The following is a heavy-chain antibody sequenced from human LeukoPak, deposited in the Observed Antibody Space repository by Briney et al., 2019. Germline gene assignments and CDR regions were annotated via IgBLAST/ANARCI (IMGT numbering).Heavy chain of an antibody. CDR1: GYTLTELS. Sequence: ASVKVSFTVSGYTLTELSMHWVRQAPGKGLEWMGGFDPEDGETIYAQKFQGRVTMTEDTSTDTAYMELSSLRSEDTAVYYCATILGATRYYFDYWGQGTLVTVSS. CDR3: ATILGATRYYFDY. D-gene: IGHD1-26*01. J-gene: IGHJ4*02. CDR2: FDPEDGET. V-gene: IGHV1-24*01.